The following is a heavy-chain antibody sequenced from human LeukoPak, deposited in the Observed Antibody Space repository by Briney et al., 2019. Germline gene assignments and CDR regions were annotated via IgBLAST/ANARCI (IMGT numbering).Heavy chain of an antibody. D-gene: IGHD2-21*01. Sequence: ASVKVSCKASGYTFISYSMNWVRQAPGQGLEWMGWINTNTGNPTYAQGFTGRFVFSLDTSVSTAYLQISSLKAEDTAVYYCARWVRHIVVGPVSGFDYWGQGTLVTVSS. J-gene: IGHJ4*02. CDR3: ARWVRHIVVGPVSGFDY. CDR2: INTNTGNP. V-gene: IGHV7-4-1*02. CDR1: GYTFISYS.